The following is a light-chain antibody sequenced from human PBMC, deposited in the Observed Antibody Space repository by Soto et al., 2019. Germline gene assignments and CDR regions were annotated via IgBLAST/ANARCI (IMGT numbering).Light chain of an antibody. CDR1: QSVSNN. CDR3: QQYSNWPPLT. J-gene: IGKJ5*01. Sequence: EIVMTQSPVTLSVSPGGRATLSCRASQSVSNNLAWYQQKGGQAPSLLIHGASTRATGIPARFSGSGSGTQFTLTISSLQSEDSAVYYCQQYSNWPPLTFGQGTRLEIE. CDR2: GAS. V-gene: IGKV3-15*01.